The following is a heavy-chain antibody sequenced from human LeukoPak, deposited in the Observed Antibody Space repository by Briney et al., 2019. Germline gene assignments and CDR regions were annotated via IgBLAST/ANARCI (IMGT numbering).Heavy chain of an antibody. Sequence: TCXVSGGSISSYYWSWLRQPPGKGLEWLGXIYYSGSTNYNPSLKSRVTISVDTSKNQFSLKLSSVTAADTAVYYCAMEDYDILTGYYWFDPWGQGTLVTVSS. D-gene: IGHD3-9*01. CDR2: IYYSGST. CDR3: AMEDYDILTGYYWFDP. V-gene: IGHV4-59*01. CDR1: GGSISSYY. J-gene: IGHJ5*02.